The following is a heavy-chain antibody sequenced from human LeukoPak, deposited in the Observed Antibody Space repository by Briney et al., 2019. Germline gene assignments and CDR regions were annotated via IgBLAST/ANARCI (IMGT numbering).Heavy chain of an antibody. D-gene: IGHD2-2*01. J-gene: IGHJ3*02. CDR2: ISAYNGNT. Sequence: GASVKVSCKASGYTFTSYGISWVRQAPGQGLEWMGWISAYNGNTNYAQKLQGRVTMTTDTSTSTAYMELRSLRYDDTAVYYCARRGYCSSTSCPDAFDIWGQGTMVTVSS. CDR3: ARRGYCSSTSCPDAFDI. CDR1: GYTFTSYG. V-gene: IGHV1-18*01.